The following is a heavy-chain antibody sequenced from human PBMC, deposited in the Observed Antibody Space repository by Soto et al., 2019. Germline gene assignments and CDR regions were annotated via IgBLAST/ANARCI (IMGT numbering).Heavy chain of an antibody. Sequence: SETLSLTCTVSGGSISSYYWSWIRQSPGKGLEWIGYIYDSGSTNYNPSLKSRVTISVDTAKNQFSLKVSSVTAADTAVYYCARAVAASRTYGMDVWGQGTTVTVSS. CDR3: ARAVAASRTYGMDV. D-gene: IGHD2-15*01. CDR2: IYDSGST. CDR1: GGSISSYY. V-gene: IGHV4-59*01. J-gene: IGHJ6*02.